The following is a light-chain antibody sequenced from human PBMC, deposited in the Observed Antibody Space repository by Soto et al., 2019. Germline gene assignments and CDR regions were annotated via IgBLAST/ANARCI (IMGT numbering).Light chain of an antibody. V-gene: IGKV1-5*01. CDR2: DAS. CDR3: QQYGSFSPIT. J-gene: IGKJ4*02. CDR1: RSISNW. Sequence: DIQMTQSPSTLSASVGDRVTITCRASRSISNWLAWYQQRPGIAPKLLIFDASILQSGVPSRLSGSGSGTEFTLSISRLQTDDFATYCGQQYGSFSPITFGGGTKVEI.